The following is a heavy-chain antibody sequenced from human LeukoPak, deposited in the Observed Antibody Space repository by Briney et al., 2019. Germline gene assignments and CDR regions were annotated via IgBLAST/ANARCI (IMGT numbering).Heavy chain of an antibody. CDR2: INPSGGST. CDR3: ARMYQLLLGAYYYGMDV. D-gene: IGHD2-2*01. CDR1: GYTFTSYY. V-gene: IGHV1-46*01. Sequence: ASVKVSCKASGYTFTSYYMHWVRQAPGQGLEWMGIINPSGGSTSYAQKFQGRVTMTRDMSTSTAYMELSRLRSDDTAVYYCARMYQLLLGAYYYGMDVWGQGTTVTVSS. J-gene: IGHJ6*02.